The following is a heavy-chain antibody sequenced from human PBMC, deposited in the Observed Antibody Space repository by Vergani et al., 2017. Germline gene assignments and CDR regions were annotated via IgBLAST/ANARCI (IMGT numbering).Heavy chain of an antibody. Sequence: QGQLVASGGGIVQPGRFLTLSCVASRSTFKTYGMHWVRQAPGKGLEWVSTISSDGGSTYYADSVKGRFTISRDNSKNTLSLQMNSLTAEDTAIYYCAGPQGTSAYYYGGFDYWGQGILVTVSS. J-gene: IGHJ4*02. D-gene: IGHD3-22*01. CDR3: AGPQGTSAYYYGGFDY. V-gene: IGHV3-NL1*01. CDR2: ISSDGGST. CDR1: RSTFKTYG.